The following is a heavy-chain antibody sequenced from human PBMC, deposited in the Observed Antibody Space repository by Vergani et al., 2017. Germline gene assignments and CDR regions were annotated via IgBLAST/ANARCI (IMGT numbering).Heavy chain of an antibody. J-gene: IGHJ4*02. CDR1: GGSISSGSYY. CDR2: IYTSGST. V-gene: IGHV4-61*02. CDR3: ARESSGWHGGVDY. Sequence: QVQLQESGPGLVKPSQTLSLTCTVSGGSISSGSYYWSWIRQPAGKGLEWIGRIYTSGSTNYNPSLQSRVTISVDTSKNQFSLKLSSVTAADTAVYYCARESSGWHGGVDYWGQGTLVTVSS. D-gene: IGHD6-19*01.